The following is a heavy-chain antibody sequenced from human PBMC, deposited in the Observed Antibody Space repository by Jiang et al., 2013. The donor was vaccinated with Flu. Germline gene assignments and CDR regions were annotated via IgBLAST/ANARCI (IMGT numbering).Heavy chain of an antibody. CDR2: INTNTGNP. Sequence: CKASGYTFTNYAMNWVRQAPGQGLEWMGRINTNTGNPTPAQGFTGRFVLSLDPSVSTAYLQISSLTAEDTAMYYCAREGEGGYYYYGMDVWGQGTTVAVSS. CDR1: GYTFTNYA. J-gene: IGHJ6*02. D-gene: IGHD3-10*01. CDR3: AREGEGGYYYYGMDV. V-gene: IGHV7-4-1*02.